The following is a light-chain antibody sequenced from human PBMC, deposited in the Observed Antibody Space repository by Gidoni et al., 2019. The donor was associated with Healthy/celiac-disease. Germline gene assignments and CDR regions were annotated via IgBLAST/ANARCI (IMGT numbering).Light chain of an antibody. Sequence: QLVLTQSPSASASLGPSVKLTCTLSSGHSSYAIAWHQQQPEKGPRYLMKLNSDGSHSKGDGIPDRFSGSSSGAERYLTISSLQSEDEADYYCQTWGTGVFGGGTKLTVL. J-gene: IGLJ3*02. CDR2: LNSDGSH. CDR3: QTWGTGV. V-gene: IGLV4-69*01. CDR1: SGHSSYA.